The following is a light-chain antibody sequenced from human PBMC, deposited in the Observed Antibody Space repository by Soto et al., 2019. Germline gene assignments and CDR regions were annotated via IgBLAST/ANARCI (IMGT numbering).Light chain of an antibody. V-gene: IGKV3-11*01. CDR3: QQCSSWPLT. CDR2: DAS. Sequence: EIVLTQSPATLSLSPGERATLSCRTSQSIYTYLAWYQQKPGQAPRLLIYDASNRATGIPARFSGSGSGTDFTLTISSLESEGFAVYYCQQCSSWPLTFGGGTKVDIK. J-gene: IGKJ4*01. CDR1: QSIYTY.